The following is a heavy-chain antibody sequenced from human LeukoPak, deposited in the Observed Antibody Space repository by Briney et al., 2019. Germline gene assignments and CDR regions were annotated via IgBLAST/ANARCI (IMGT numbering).Heavy chain of an antibody. J-gene: IGHJ6*02. V-gene: IGHV3-23*01. CDR3: ATLYRGYYYGMDV. CDR2: ISGSGGST. Sequence: PGGSLRLSCAASGFTFSSYAMSWVRQAPGKGLEWVSAISGSGGSTYYADSVKGRFTISRDNSKNTLYLQMNSLRAEDTAVCYCATLYRGYYYGMDVWGQGTTVTVSS. D-gene: IGHD3-16*01. CDR1: GFTFSSYA.